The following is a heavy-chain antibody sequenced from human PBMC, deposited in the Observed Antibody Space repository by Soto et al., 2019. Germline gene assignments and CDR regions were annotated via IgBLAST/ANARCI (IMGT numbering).Heavy chain of an antibody. J-gene: IGHJ4*02. CDR1: GYTFTSYA. V-gene: IGHV1-3*05. CDR2: INAGNSNT. D-gene: IGHD2-21*02. CDR3: ARRIVVVTALDY. Sequence: QVQLVQSGAEEKKPGASVKVSCKASGYTFTSYAMHWVRQAPGQRLEWMGWINAGNSNTKYSQKFQGRVTITRDTSASTAYMELSSLRSEDTAVYYCARRIVVVTALDYWGQGTLVTVSS.